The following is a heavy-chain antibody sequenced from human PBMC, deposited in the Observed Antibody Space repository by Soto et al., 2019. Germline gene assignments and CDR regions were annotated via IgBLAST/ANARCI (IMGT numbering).Heavy chain of an antibody. CDR3: AKVIVEWELLNAFDS. J-gene: IGHJ4*02. CDR2: IRGRGGTT. V-gene: IGHV3-23*01. Sequence: EVQLLESGGGLVQPGGSLRLSCAASGFSFSSYAMGWVRQAPGKGLEGVSGIRGRGGTTYYADSVKGRFTISRDNSKNTLFLQMDSLRAGDTAIYYCAKVIVEWELLNAFDSWGQGTLVTVSS. D-gene: IGHD1-26*01. CDR1: GFSFSSYA.